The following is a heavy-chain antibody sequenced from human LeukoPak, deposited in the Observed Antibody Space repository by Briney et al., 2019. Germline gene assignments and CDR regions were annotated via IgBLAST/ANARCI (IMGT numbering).Heavy chain of an antibody. J-gene: IGHJ4*02. V-gene: IGHV3-23*01. Sequence: PGGPLRLSCAASGFTFSSCAMSWVRQAPGKGLEWVSAISDSGAYTYYADSVKGRFTISRDNSKNTLYLQVNSLIAEDTAVYYCAKDQFITMVRGVTLQYYFDYWGQGTLVTVSS. D-gene: IGHD3-10*01. CDR2: ISDSGAYT. CDR1: GFTFSSCA. CDR3: AKDQFITMVRGVTLQYYFDY.